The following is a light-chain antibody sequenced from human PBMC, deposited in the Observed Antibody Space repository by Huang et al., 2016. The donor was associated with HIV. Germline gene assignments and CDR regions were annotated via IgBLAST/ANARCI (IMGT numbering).Light chain of an antibody. V-gene: IGKV4-1*01. Sequence: DIVMTQSPDSLSVSPGERATIDCKSSQSLLYSLNNKNYLAWCQQKPGRPPKVLLYWASTRESGIPERFSGSGSGTDFTLTINNLQPEDVATYYCQQYYQNPQTFGQGT. CDR1: QSLLYSLNNKNY. CDR3: QQYYQNPQT. J-gene: IGKJ5*01. CDR2: WAS.